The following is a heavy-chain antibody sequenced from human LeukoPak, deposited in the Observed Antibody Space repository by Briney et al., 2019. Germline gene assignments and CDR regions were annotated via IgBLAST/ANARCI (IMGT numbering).Heavy chain of an antibody. CDR3: ARGPRGYSYGPHFDY. V-gene: IGHV1-18*04. CDR2: ISAYNGNT. D-gene: IGHD5-18*01. Sequence: GASVKVSCKASGYTFTSYGISWVRQAPGQGLEWMGWISAYNGNTNYALKLQGRVTMTTDTSTSTAYMELRSLRSDDTAVYYCARGPRGYSYGPHFDYWGQGTLVTVSS. CDR1: GYTFTSYG. J-gene: IGHJ4*02.